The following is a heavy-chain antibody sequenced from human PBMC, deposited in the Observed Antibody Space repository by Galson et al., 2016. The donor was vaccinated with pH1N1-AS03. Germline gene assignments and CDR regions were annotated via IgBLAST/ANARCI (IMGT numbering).Heavy chain of an antibody. Sequence: SLRLSCAASGFTFSRYGMHWARQAPGKGLEWVALISHNGDTKFYEDSVKGRFTISRDNSKNTLYLQMNSLRVEDTAVYFCARGRGYGQYYFDYWGQGTLVTVSS. D-gene: IGHD3-10*01. J-gene: IGHJ4*02. CDR3: ARGRGYGQYYFDY. CDR2: ISHNGDTK. V-gene: IGHV3-30*03. CDR1: GFTFSRYG.